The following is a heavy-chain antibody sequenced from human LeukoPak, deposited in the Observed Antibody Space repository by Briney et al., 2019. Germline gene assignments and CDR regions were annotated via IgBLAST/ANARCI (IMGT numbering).Heavy chain of an antibody. CDR3: ARQGFWSGYRYYFDY. D-gene: IGHD3-3*01. CDR2: IYYSGST. J-gene: IGHJ4*02. V-gene: IGHV4-59*08. Sequence: SETLSLTCSVSGGSIRSYYWSWIRQPPGKGLEWIGYIYYSGSTNYNPSLKSRVTISVDTSKNQFSLKLSSVTAADTAVYYCARQGFWSGYRYYFDYWGQGTLVTVSS. CDR1: GGSIRSYY.